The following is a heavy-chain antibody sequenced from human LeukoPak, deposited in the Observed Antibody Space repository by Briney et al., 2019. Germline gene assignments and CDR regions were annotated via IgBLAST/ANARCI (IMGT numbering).Heavy chain of an antibody. D-gene: IGHD3-3*01. Sequence: SETLSLTCTVSGGSISSYYWSWIRQPPGKGLEWIGYIYYSGSTNYNPSLKSRVTISVDTSKNQFSLKLSSVTAADTAVYYCARTYDFWSGYGFWFDPWGQGTLVTVSS. CDR1: GGSISSYY. J-gene: IGHJ5*02. CDR2: IYYSGST. V-gene: IGHV4-59*01. CDR3: ARTYDFWSGYGFWFDP.